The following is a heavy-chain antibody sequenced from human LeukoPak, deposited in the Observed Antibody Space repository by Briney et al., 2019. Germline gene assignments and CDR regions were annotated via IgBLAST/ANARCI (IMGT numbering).Heavy chain of an antibody. D-gene: IGHD3-22*01. Sequence: GGSLRLSCTASEFTFSSYSMNWVRQTPGKGLEWVSYISSSSSTIHYADSVKGRFTISRDNAKNSLYLEMNSLRAEDTAVYYCAPKMYYYDSSAYYPFDYWGQGTLVTVSS. CDR2: ISSSSSTI. J-gene: IGHJ4*02. V-gene: IGHV3-48*01. CDR3: APKMYYYDSSAYYPFDY. CDR1: EFTFSSYS.